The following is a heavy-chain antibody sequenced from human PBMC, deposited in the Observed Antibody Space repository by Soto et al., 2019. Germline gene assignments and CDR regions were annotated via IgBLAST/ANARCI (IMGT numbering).Heavy chain of an antibody. D-gene: IGHD3-10*01. CDR2: IYYSGST. Sequence: PSETLSLTCTVSGGSISSYYWSWIRQPPGKGLEWIGYIYYSGSTNYNPSLKSRVTISVDTSKNQFSLKLSSVTAADTAVYYCAGIMVRGVINAFDISGQGTMVTVSS. J-gene: IGHJ3*02. CDR3: AGIMVRGVINAFDI. V-gene: IGHV4-59*01. CDR1: GGSISSYY.